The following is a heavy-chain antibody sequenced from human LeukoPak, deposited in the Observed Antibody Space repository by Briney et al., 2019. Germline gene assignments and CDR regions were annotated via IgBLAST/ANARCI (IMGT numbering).Heavy chain of an antibody. J-gene: IGHJ6*02. CDR2: INHSGST. CDR1: GGSFSGYY. V-gene: IGHV4-34*01. Sequence: SETLSLTCAVYGGSFSGYYWSWIRQPPGKGLEWIGEINHSGSTNYNPSLKSRVTLSVDTSKNQFSLKLSSVTAADTAVYYCARGRRSYYGMDVWGQGTTVTVSS. CDR3: ARGRRSYYGMDV. D-gene: IGHD6-19*01.